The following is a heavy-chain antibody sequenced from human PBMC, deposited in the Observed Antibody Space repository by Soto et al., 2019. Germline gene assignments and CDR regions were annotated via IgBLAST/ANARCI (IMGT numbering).Heavy chain of an antibody. CDR1: GSPFD. V-gene: IGHV3-30-3*01. CDR3: ARGPTHGAFDL. CDR2: IVPDGRKQ. Sequence: QVQLVEFGGGVVQPGRSLRLSCVASGSPFDVHWVRQAPGNGPEWVAHIVPDGRKQYWADSVKGRFTGSRDNAKNTVYLQMNSLRTEDTAVYYCARGPTHGAFDLWGQGTMVTVSS. J-gene: IGHJ3*01.